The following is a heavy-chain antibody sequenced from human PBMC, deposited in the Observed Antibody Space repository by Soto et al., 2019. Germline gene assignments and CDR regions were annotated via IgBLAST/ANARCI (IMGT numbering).Heavy chain of an antibody. CDR1: GFTFSSYA. Sequence: GGSLRLSCAASGFTFSSYAMSWVRQAPGKGLEWVSAISGSGGSTYYADSVKGRFTISRDNSKNTLYLKMNSLRAEDTAVYYCATRGPYGYSSSSGHYGMDVWGQGTTVTVSS. D-gene: IGHD6-6*01. V-gene: IGHV3-23*01. CDR2: ISGSGGST. CDR3: ATRGPYGYSSSSGHYGMDV. J-gene: IGHJ6*02.